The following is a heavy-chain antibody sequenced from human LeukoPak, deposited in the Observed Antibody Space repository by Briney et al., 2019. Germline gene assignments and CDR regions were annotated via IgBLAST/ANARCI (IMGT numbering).Heavy chain of an antibody. CDR1: GFTFSSYA. CDR2: ISGSGGST. D-gene: IGHD3-10*01. V-gene: IGHV3-23*01. J-gene: IGHJ4*02. Sequence: PGGSLRLSCAASGFTFSSYAMSWARQAPGKGLEWVSAISGSGGSTYYADSVKGRFTISRDNSKNTLYLQMNSLKTEDTAFYYCTRARSYFVYRGQGTLVTVSS. CDR3: TRARSYFVY.